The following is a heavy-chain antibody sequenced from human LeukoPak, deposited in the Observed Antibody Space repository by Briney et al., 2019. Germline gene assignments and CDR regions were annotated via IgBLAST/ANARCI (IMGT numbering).Heavy chain of an antibody. CDR1: GGSISSGDSQ. V-gene: IGHV4-39*01. CDR2: IFYTGSV. CDR3: ARHPMSIMITFGGVRRAFDI. D-gene: IGHD3-16*01. Sequence: PSETLSLTCAVSGGSISSGDSQWGWLRHTPGKGLESLGTIFYTGSVYYNPSLKSRVTLSVDTSKNQFYLRLSSLTAADSAVYYCARHPMSIMITFGGVRRAFDIWGQGTMVTVSS. J-gene: IGHJ3*02.